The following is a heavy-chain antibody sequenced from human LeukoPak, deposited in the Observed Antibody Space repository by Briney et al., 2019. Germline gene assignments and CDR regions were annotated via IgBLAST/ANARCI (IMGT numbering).Heavy chain of an antibody. V-gene: IGHV3-64*02. J-gene: IGHJ6*02. D-gene: IGHD2-21*02. CDR1: GFTFSTFA. Sequence: AGGSLRLSCAASGFTFSTFALHWVRQAPGKGLEYVSGISSDGAGTFYADSVKGRFTISRDNTKNTLFLQMGSLRAEDMAVHCCVRDCGGDCLYGMDVWGQGTTVTVSS. CDR3: VRDCGGDCLYGMDV. CDR2: ISSDGAGT.